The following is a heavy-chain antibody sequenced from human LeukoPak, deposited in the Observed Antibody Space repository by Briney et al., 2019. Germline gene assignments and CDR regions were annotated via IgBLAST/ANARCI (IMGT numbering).Heavy chain of an antibody. J-gene: IGHJ4*02. CDR1: GFTFSSYA. CDR2: ISGSGGST. Sequence: GGSLRLSCAASGFTFSSYAMSWVRQAPGKGLEWVSAISGSGGSTYYADSVKGRFTISRDNSKNTLYLQMNSLRAEDTAVYYCARGYYDSSGEFDYWGQGTLVTVSS. CDR3: ARGYYDSSGEFDY. V-gene: IGHV3-23*01. D-gene: IGHD3-22*01.